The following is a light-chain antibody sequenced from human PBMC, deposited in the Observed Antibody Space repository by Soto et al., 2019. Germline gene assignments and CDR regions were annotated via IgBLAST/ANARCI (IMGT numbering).Light chain of an antibody. V-gene: IGLV3-1*01. J-gene: IGLJ2*01. CDR3: QVWDGSTVV. CDR1: KLGDKY. CDR2: QDR. Sequence: SYELSQPPSVSVSPGQTASITCSGDKLGDKYACWYQQRPGQSPVLVIYQDRKRPSGIPERFSGSNSGNTATLTISGTQPMDEADYYCQVWDGSTVVFGGGTKLTVL.